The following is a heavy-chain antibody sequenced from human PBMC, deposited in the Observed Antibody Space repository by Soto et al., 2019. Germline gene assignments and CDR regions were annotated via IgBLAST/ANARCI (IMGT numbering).Heavy chain of an antibody. Sequence: QVQLQESGPGLVKPSETLSLTCTVSGGSISSYYWSWIRQPPGKGLEWIGYIYYSGSTNYNPSLKSRVTISVDTSKNQFSLKLSSVTAADTAVYYCARVNLWFGELGIDYWGQGTLVTVSS. V-gene: IGHV4-59*01. CDR3: ARVNLWFGELGIDY. J-gene: IGHJ4*02. CDR1: GGSISSYY. CDR2: IYYSGST. D-gene: IGHD3-10*01.